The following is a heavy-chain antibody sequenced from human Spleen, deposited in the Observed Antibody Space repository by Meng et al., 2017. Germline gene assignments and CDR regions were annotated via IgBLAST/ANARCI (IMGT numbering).Heavy chain of an antibody. Sequence: VQLVESGGGLVQPGGSLRLSCAASGFTFTDYAMHWVRQAPGKGLEWVAVISYDGGDKYYADSVKGRFTISRDNSKNTLSLQMNSLRAEDTAVYYCAKNYGSGWGQGTLVTVSS. CDR2: ISYDGGDK. D-gene: IGHD3-10*01. CDR3: AKNYGSG. J-gene: IGHJ4*02. CDR1: GFTFTDYA. V-gene: IGHV3-30*18.